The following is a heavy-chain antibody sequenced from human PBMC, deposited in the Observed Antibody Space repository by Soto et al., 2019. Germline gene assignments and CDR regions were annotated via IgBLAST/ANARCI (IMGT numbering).Heavy chain of an antibody. D-gene: IGHD6-25*01. CDR1: GYSFTSYW. CDR2: IDPSDSYT. CDR3: ARHGSSGSYYDYGMDV. J-gene: IGHJ6*02. V-gene: IGHV5-10-1*01. Sequence: PGESLKISCKGSGYSFTSYWISWVRQMPGQGLEWMGRIDPSDSYTNYSPSFQGHVTISADKSISTAYLQWSSLKASDTAMYYCARHGSSGSYYDYGMDVWGQGTTVTVSS.